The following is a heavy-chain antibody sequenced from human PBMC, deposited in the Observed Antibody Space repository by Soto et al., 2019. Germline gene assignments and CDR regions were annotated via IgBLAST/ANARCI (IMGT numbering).Heavy chain of an antibody. V-gene: IGHV1-69*01. Sequence: QVRLVQSGAEVKKPGSSVKVSCKASGGTFSSYAISWVRQAPGQGLEWMGGIIPIFGTANYAQKFQGRVTITADESTSTAYMELSSLRSEDTAVYYCARDMTTVTGGDYYYGMDVWGQGTTVTVSS. CDR2: IIPIFGTA. CDR1: GGTFSSYA. D-gene: IGHD4-17*01. CDR3: ARDMTTVTGGDYYYGMDV. J-gene: IGHJ6*02.